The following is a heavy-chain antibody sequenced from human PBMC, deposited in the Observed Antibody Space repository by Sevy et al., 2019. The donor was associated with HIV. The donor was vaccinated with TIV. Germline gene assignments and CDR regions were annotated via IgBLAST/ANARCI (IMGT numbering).Heavy chain of an antibody. Sequence: SETLSLTCTVSGGSITSLYWNWIRQPPGKGLEWIAIIDYNGHINYNPSLKSRVTLSLDTSKNQFSLRLRSVTAADTAMYYCAGENAWGRGYSWGQGTLVTVSS. V-gene: IGHV4-59*08. J-gene: IGHJ4*02. D-gene: IGHD1-26*01. CDR2: IDYNGHI. CDR3: AGENAWGRGYS. CDR1: GGSITSLY.